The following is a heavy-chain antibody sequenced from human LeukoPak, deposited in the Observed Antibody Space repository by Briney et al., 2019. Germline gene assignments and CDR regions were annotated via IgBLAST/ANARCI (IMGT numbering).Heavy chain of an antibody. V-gene: IGHV3-23*01. D-gene: IGHD1-1*01. Sequence: PGGSLRLSCAASGFIFSNYAMSWVRQAPGKGLEWVSSISGSGGSIDYADSVKGRFTISRDNSKSTVYLQMNSLRAEDTAVYYCANGIRYYFDKSGQGTLVTVSS. CDR1: GFIFSNYA. J-gene: IGHJ4*02. CDR2: ISGSGGSI. CDR3: ANGIRYYFDK.